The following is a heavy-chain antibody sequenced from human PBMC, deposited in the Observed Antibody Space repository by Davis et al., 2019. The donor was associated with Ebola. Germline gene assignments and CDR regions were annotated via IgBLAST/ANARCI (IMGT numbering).Heavy chain of an antibody. CDR1: GGSISSYY. Sequence: SETLSLTCTVSGGSISSYYWSWIRQPPGKGLEWIGEIYHSGSTNYNPSLKSRVTISVDKSKNQFSLKLSSVTAADTAVYYCARDRYCSSTSCYLYYYYGMDVWGQGTTVTVSS. CDR2: IYHSGST. V-gene: IGHV4-59*12. D-gene: IGHD2-2*01. J-gene: IGHJ6*02. CDR3: ARDRYCSSTSCYLYYYYGMDV.